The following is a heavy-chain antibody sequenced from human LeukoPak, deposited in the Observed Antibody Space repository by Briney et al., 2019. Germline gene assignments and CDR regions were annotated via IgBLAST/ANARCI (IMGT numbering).Heavy chain of an antibody. CDR2: ISGSGGST. Sequence: GGSLRLSCAASGYTFSSYAMSWVRQAPGKALEWVSAISGSGGSTYYADSVKGRFTIYRDNSKNTLYLQMNSLRAEDTAVYYCAKDLYSGYDFGYDYWGQGTLVTVSS. J-gene: IGHJ4*02. D-gene: IGHD5-12*01. CDR3: AKDLYSGYDFGYDY. CDR1: GYTFSSYA. V-gene: IGHV3-23*01.